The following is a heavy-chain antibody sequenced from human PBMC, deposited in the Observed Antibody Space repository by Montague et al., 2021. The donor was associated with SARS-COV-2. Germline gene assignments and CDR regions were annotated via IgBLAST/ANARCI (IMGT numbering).Heavy chain of an antibody. D-gene: IGHD3-10*01. CDR2: ISYEGSQR. CDR3: AKASEVFWLGQFARDAFDL. J-gene: IGHJ3*01. CDR1: GFTFSNYG. V-gene: IGHV3-30*18. Sequence: SRRLSCAAFGFTFSNYGIHWVRQAPGKGLEWVAVISYEGSQRFFSDSVKGRFAISRDSAQRTVFLLMNSLRVDDTAVYHCAKASEVFWLGQFARDAFDLWGQGTTVVVSS.